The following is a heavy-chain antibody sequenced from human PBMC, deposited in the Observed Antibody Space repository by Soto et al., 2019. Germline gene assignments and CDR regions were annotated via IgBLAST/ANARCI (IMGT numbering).Heavy chain of an antibody. Sequence: PAETLSLTCSALGGPISSFYWSGIRQPPGKGWEWIGYIYDSGTTNYNPSLRSRVTISADTSKNKFSLQLSSVTAADTAVYYCARDKYKRDIRFFDDWGQGALVTVSS. CDR1: GGPISSFY. CDR2: IYDSGTT. V-gene: IGHV4-59*01. CDR3: ARDKYKRDIRFFDD. J-gene: IGHJ4*02. D-gene: IGHD5-12*01.